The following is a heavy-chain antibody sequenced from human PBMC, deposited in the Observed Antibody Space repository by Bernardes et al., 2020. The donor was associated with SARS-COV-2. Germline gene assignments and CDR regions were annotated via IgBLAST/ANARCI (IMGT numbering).Heavy chain of an antibody. D-gene: IGHD6-19*01. CDR2: INTYNGNT. J-gene: IGHJ4*02. CDR3: ARDKYSSGWFDY. Sequence: ASVKVSCKASGYTFTNYGISWVRLAPGQGLEWMGWINTYNGNTNYAQKLQGRVTMTTDTSTSTAYMELRSLRSDDTAVYYCARDKYSSGWFDYWGQGTLVTVSS. V-gene: IGHV1-18*04. CDR1: GYTFTNYG.